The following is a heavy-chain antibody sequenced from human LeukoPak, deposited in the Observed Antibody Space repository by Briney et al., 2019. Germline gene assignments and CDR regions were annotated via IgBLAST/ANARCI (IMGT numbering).Heavy chain of an antibody. CDR1: GFTFSSYA. D-gene: IGHD6-19*01. CDR3: ARDLVIAVAGIFDY. J-gene: IGHJ4*02. V-gene: IGHV3-30-3*01. Sequence: GGSLRLSCAASGFTFSSYAMHWVRQAPGKGLEWVAVMSYDGSNKYYADSVKGRFTISRDNSKNTLYLQMNSLRAEDTAVYYCARDLVIAVAGIFDYWGQGTLVTVSS. CDR2: MSYDGSNK.